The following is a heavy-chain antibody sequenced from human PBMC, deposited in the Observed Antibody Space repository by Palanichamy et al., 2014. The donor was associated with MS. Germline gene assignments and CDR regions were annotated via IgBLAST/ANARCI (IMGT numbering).Heavy chain of an antibody. CDR1: GYTFTSYY. CDR2: INPSGGST. CDR3: ARVRSRRNRITIFGVVTTGAFDI. J-gene: IGHJ3*02. D-gene: IGHD3-3*01. V-gene: IGHV1-46*03. Sequence: QVQLVQSGREVKKPGASVKVSCKASGYTFTSYYMHWVRQAPGQGLEWMGIINPSGGSTSYAQKFQGRVTMTRDTSTSTVYMELSSLRPEDTAVYYCARVRSRRNRITIFGVVTTGAFDIWGQGTMVTVSS.